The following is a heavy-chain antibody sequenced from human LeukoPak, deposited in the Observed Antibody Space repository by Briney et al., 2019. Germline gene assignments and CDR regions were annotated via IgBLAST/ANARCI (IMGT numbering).Heavy chain of an antibody. CDR3: ARRPRGYSGYDPPSHFDY. CDR1: GYSFTSYW. CDR2: IYPGDSDT. Sequence: GESLKISCKGSGYSFTSYWIGWVRQMPGKGLEWMGIIYPGDSDTRYSPSFQGQVTISADKSISTAYLQWSSLKASDTAMYYCARRPRGYSGYDPPSHFDYWGQGTLVTVSS. V-gene: IGHV5-51*01. J-gene: IGHJ4*02. D-gene: IGHD5-12*01.